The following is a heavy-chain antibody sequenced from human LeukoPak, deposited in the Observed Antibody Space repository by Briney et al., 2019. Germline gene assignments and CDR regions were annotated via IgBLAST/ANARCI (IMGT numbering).Heavy chain of an antibody. CDR2: ISSSGSTI. V-gene: IGHV3-11*01. Sequence: GGSLRLSCAASGFTFSDYYMSWIRQAPGKGLEWVSYISSSGSTIYYADSVKGRFTISRDNSKNTLYLQMNSLRAEDTAVYYCAKGLAMVPYFDYWGQGTLVTVSS. D-gene: IGHD5-18*01. CDR1: GFTFSDYY. CDR3: AKGLAMVPYFDY. J-gene: IGHJ4*02.